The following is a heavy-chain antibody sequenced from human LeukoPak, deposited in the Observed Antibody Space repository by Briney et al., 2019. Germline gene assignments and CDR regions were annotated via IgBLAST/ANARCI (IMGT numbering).Heavy chain of an antibody. CDR1: GGSISHYY. J-gene: IGHJ4*02. CDR3: ARLNVLDSSVLHHFDH. Sequence: SDTLSLTCTVSGGSISHYYWSWIRQPPGKGLEWIAYINYSGNTDYNPSLKSRVTISVDTSKNHFSLKLNSVTAADTAVYYCARLNVLDSSVLHHFDHWGQGTLVTVSS. CDR2: INYSGNT. V-gene: IGHV4-59*08. D-gene: IGHD6-13*01.